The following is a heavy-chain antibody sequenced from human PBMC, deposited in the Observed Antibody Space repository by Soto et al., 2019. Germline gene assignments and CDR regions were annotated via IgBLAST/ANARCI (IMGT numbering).Heavy chain of an antibody. J-gene: IGHJ4*02. D-gene: IGHD3-16*01. CDR2: ISSDSATI. V-gene: IGHV3-11*01. Sequence: QVQMVESGGDLVKPGGTLRLSCAASGFTFSDHYMTWIRQSPGKGLEWVSYISSDSATIYYTDSVQGRFTVSRDKAKNSVYLQMNCLRAEDTAVNYCASDPYLYASYYWGQGTLVTVSS. CDR1: GFTFSDHY. CDR3: ASDPYLYASYY.